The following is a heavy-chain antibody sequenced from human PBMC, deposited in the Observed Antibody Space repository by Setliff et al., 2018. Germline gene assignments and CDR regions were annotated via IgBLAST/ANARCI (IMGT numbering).Heavy chain of an antibody. CDR3: TRDQDYYGMDV. V-gene: IGHV3-7*01. Sequence: GGSLRLSCSGSGFTFNTYWMTWVRQAPGKGLEWVASITHDGSKTYILDSVKGRFTISRDNTKNSLYLQMNSLRGEDTAVYHCTRDQDYYGMDVWGQGTTVTVSS. CDR2: ITHDGSKT. J-gene: IGHJ6*02. CDR1: GFTFNTYW.